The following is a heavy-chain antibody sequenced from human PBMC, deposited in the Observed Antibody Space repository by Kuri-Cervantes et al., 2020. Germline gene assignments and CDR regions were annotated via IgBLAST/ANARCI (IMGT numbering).Heavy chain of an antibody. V-gene: IGHV3-33*01. D-gene: IGHD6-19*01. Sequence: GGSLRLSCAASGFTFSSYGMHWVRQAPGKGLERVAVIWYDGSNKYYADSVKGRFTISRDNSKNTLYLQMNSLRAEDTAVYYCAREVAVAGPFDYWGQGTLVTVSS. CDR2: IWYDGSNK. J-gene: IGHJ4*02. CDR3: AREVAVAGPFDY. CDR1: GFTFSSYG.